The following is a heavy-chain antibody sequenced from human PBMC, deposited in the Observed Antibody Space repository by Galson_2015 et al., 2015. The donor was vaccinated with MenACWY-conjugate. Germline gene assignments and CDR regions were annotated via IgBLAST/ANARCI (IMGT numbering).Heavy chain of an antibody. CDR3: AREGAARPFDY. Sequence: SLRLCCAASGFTFSSYDINWVRQAPGKGLEWVSYISNSGSTIYYADSVKGRFTISRDNAKNSLYLQMNSLRAEDTAVYYCAREGAARPFDYWGQGTLVTVSS. CDR2: ISNSGSTI. CDR1: GFTFSSYD. V-gene: IGHV3-48*03. D-gene: IGHD6-6*01. J-gene: IGHJ4*02.